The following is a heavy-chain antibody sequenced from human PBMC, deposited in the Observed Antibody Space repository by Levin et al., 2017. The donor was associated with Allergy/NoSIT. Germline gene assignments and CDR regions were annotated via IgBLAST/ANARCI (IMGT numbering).Heavy chain of an antibody. J-gene: IGHJ4*02. Sequence: SCAASGFTFSSYGMHWVRQAPGKGLEWVAVISYDGSNKYYADSVKGRFTISRDNSKNTLYLQMNSLRAEDTAVYYCAKTYDSSSPFDYWGQGTLVTVSS. CDR3: AKTYDSSSPFDY. V-gene: IGHV3-30*18. CDR2: ISYDGSNK. D-gene: IGHD3-22*01. CDR1: GFTFSSYG.